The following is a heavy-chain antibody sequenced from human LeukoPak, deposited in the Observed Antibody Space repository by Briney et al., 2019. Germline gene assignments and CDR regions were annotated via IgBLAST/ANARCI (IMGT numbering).Heavy chain of an antibody. D-gene: IGHD3-3*01. CDR1: GFTFDDYG. J-gene: IGHJ4*02. V-gene: IGHV3-20*04. Sequence: GGSLRLSCAASGFTFDDYGMSWVRQAPGKGLEWVSGINWNGGSTGYADSVKGRFTISRDNAKNSLYLQMNSLSAEDTALYYCARVPPITIFGVANYYFDYWGQGTLVTVSS. CDR3: ARVPPITIFGVANYYFDY. CDR2: INWNGGST.